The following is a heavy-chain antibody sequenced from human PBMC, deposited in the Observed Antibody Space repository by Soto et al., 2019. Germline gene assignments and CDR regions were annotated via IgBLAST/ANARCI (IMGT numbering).Heavy chain of an antibody. V-gene: IGHV3-30-3*01. CDR3: ARGAYSNHYHYGLDV. CDR2: LSYDGTNK. J-gene: IGHJ6*02. CDR1: GFTFSNFA. Sequence: QVQLAESGGGVVQPGRSLRLSCAASGFTFSNFAKHWVRQAPGKGLEWAAVLSYDGTNKYYADSVRGRFTISTDISKNTLYLEMNGLRAEDTAVYYCARGAYSNHYHYGLDVWGQGTTVTVSS. D-gene: IGHD4-4*01.